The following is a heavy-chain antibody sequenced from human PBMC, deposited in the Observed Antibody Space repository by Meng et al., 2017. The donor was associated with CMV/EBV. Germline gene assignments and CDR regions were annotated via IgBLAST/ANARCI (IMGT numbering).Heavy chain of an antibody. CDR2: ISYDGSNK. Sequence: SCAASGFTFSSYAMHWVRQAPGKGLEWVAVISYDGSNKYYADSVKGRFTISRDNSKNTLYLQMNSLRAEDTAVYYCARDYYGSGTDGFDYWGQGTLVTVSS. CDR1: GFTFSSYA. CDR3: ARDYYGSGTDGFDY. V-gene: IGHV3-30-3*01. D-gene: IGHD3-10*01. J-gene: IGHJ4*02.